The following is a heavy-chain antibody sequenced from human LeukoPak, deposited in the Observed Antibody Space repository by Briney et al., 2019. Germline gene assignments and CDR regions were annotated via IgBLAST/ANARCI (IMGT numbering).Heavy chain of an antibody. CDR2: INHSGGT. CDR3: AIAVAANYGMDV. D-gene: IGHD6-19*01. J-gene: IGHJ6*02. Sequence: KASETLSLTCAVYGGSFSGYYWSWIRQLPGKGLEWIGEINHSGGTNYNASLKSRVTISVDTSKNQCSLKLSSVTAADTAVFYCAIAVAANYGMDVWGQGTTVTVSS. CDR1: GGSFSGYY. V-gene: IGHV4-34*01.